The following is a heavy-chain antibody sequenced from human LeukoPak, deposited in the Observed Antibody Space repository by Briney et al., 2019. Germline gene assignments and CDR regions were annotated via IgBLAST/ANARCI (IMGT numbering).Heavy chain of an antibody. V-gene: IGHV4-59*01. Sequence: PSETLSLTCTVSGGSISSYYWSWIRQPPGKGLEWIGYIYYSGSTNYNPSLKSRVTISVDTSKNQFSLKLSSVTAADTAVYYCARVGCSTISCSRDYYGMDVWGQGTTVTVSS. J-gene: IGHJ6*02. CDR3: ARVGCSTISCSRDYYGMDV. CDR2: IYYSGST. CDR1: GGSISSYY. D-gene: IGHD2-2*01.